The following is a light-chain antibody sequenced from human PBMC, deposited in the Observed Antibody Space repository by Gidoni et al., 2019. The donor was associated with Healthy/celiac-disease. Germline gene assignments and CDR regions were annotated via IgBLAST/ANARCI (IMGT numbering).Light chain of an antibody. CDR3: QQYNNPGA. J-gene: IGKJ1*01. V-gene: IGKV3-15*01. CDR1: QSVSSN. CDR2: GAS. Sequence: DIVMTQSPATLSVSPGERATLSCRASQSVSSNLAWYQQKPGQAPRLLIYGASTRATGIPARFSGSGSGTEFTLTISSLQSEDFAVYYCQQYNNPGAFGQGTKVEIK.